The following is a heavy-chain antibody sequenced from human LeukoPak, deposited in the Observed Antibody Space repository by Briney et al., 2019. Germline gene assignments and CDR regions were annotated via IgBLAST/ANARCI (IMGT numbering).Heavy chain of an antibody. CDR3: ARSQYYDSSGYYVFYFDY. Sequence: TSETLSLTCTVSGGSVSSGSYYWSWIRQPPGKGLEWIGYIYYSGSTNYNPSLKSRVTISVDTSKNQFSLKLSSVTAADTAVYYCARSQYYDSSGYYVFYFDYWGQGTLVTVSS. J-gene: IGHJ4*02. CDR2: IYYSGST. D-gene: IGHD3-22*01. CDR1: GGSVSSGSYY. V-gene: IGHV4-61*01.